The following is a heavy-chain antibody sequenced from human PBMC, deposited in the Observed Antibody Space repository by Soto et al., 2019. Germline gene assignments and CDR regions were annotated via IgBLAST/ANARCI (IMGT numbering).Heavy chain of an antibody. D-gene: IGHD1-1*01. CDR1: RYTFTHYD. CDR3: ARDRERIVPSFDH. V-gene: IGHV1-8*01. J-gene: IGHJ4*02. CDR2: MNPNSGNT. Sequence: GASVNVSCQASRYTFTHYDIHWLRPAAGQGLAGMGWMNPNSGNTDYAQKLQDRVTMTRNTSIRTAYLGLSRLRLDDTAFYYRARDRERIVPSFDHWGQGTLVTVSS.